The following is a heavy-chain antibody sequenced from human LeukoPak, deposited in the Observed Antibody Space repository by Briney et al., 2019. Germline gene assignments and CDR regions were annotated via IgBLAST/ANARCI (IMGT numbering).Heavy chain of an antibody. CDR1: GGCISSRGYS. CDR2: IFHSGST. CDR3: ARDNPSVLRYFDP. J-gene: IGHJ5*02. V-gene: IGHV4-30-2*06. Sequence: PSETLSLTCAVSGGCISSRGYSWSWIRQSPGKGLEWIGYIFHSGSTYYNPSLKSRATISIDRSKNQFSLKLSSVTAADTAVYYCARDNPSVLRYFDPWGQGTLVTVSS. D-gene: IGHD3-9*01.